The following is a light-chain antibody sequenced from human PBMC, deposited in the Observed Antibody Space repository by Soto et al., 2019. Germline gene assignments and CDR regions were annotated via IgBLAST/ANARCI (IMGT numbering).Light chain of an antibody. CDR3: SSYTTSSNYV. V-gene: IGLV2-14*01. J-gene: IGLJ1*01. CDR1: SSDVGSYNF. Sequence: QPVLTQPASVSGSPGQSITISCTGTSSDVGSYNFVSWYQQLPGKAPKPMIYEVSNRPSGVSNRFSGSKSGNTASLTISGLQAEDEADYYCSSYTTSSNYVFGSGTKVTVL. CDR2: EVS.